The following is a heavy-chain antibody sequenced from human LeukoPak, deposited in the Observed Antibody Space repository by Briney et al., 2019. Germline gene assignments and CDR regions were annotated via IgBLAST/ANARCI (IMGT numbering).Heavy chain of an antibody. V-gene: IGHV4-34*01. Sequence: SETLSLTCAVYGGSFSGYYWSWIRQPPGKGLEWIGEINHSGSTNYNPSLKSRVTISVDTSKNQFSLKLSSVTAADTAVYYCARVKGRITMIVVAPYYFDYWDQGTLVTVSS. D-gene: IGHD3-22*01. CDR3: ARVKGRITMIVVAPYYFDY. CDR2: INHSGST. CDR1: GGSFSGYY. J-gene: IGHJ4*02.